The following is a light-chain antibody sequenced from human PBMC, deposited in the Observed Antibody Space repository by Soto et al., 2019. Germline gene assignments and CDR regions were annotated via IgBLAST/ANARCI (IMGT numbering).Light chain of an antibody. Sequence: VLTQSTDAVSLSPGERATLSGRASQRVSSDSLAWYQQQPGQAPRLLIYSTSNRATGIPDRFSGSGSGTDFTLTISRREPADFAVYYCQQYGSAPWTFGQGTKVDIK. CDR2: STS. CDR1: QRVSSDS. CDR3: QQYGSAPWT. J-gene: IGKJ1*01. V-gene: IGKV3-20*01.